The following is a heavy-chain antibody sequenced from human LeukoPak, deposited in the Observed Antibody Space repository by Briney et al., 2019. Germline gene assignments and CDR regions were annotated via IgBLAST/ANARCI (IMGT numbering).Heavy chain of an antibody. V-gene: IGHV3-48*01. Sequence: GGSLRLSCAASGLTFSSYSMNWVRQAPGKGLEWVSCISSSSSTIYYADSVKGRFTISRDNAKNSLYLQMNSLRAEDTAVYYCAREASRHFDYWGQRTLVTVSS. CDR2: ISSSSSTI. CDR3: AREASRHFDY. D-gene: IGHD1-26*01. CDR1: GLTFSSYS. J-gene: IGHJ4*02.